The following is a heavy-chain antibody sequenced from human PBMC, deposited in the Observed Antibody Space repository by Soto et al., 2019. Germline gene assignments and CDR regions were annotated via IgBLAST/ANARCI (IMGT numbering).Heavy chain of an antibody. J-gene: IGHJ4*02. CDR1: GYTFTGYY. CDR2: INPNSGGT. Sequence: QVQLVQSGAEVKKPGASVKVSCKASGYTFTGYYMHWVRQAPGQGLEWMGWINPNSGGTNYVQKFQGWVTMTRDTSISTAYMELSRLRSDDTAVYYCARGGWELLPYFDYWGQGTLVTVSS. V-gene: IGHV1-2*04. D-gene: IGHD1-26*01. CDR3: ARGGWELLPYFDY.